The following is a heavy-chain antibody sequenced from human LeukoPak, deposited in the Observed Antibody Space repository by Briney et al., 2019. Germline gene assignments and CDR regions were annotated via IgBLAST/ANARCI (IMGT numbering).Heavy chain of an antibody. CDR2: IIPIFGTA. CDR1: GGTFSSYA. J-gene: IGHJ4*02. V-gene: IGHV1-69*05. Sequence: ASVKVSCKASGGTFSSYAISWVRQAPGQGLEWMGGIIPIFGTANYAQKFQGRVTITTDESTSTAYMELRSLRSDDTAVYYCASGRTSEDVSGGVWGQGTLVTVSS. D-gene: IGHD3-16*01. CDR3: ASGRTSEDVSGGV.